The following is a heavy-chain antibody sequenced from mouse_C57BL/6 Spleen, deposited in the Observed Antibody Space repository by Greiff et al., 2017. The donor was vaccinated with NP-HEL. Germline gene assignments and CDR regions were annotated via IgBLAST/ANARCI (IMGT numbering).Heavy chain of an antibody. V-gene: IGHV1-81*01. Sequence: VQLQQSGAELARPGASVKLSCKASGYTFTSYGISWVKQRPGQGLEWIGEIYPRGGNTYYNEKFKGKATLTADKSSSTAYMELRSLTSEDSAVYFCAPFSGSYYYAMDYWGQGTSVTVSS. D-gene: IGHD3-2*02. CDR2: IYPRGGNT. CDR3: APFSGSYYYAMDY. J-gene: IGHJ4*01. CDR1: GYTFTSYG.